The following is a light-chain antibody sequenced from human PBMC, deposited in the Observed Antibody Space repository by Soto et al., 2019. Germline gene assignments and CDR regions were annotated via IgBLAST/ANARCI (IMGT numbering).Light chain of an antibody. CDR2: SNN. J-gene: IGLJ2*01. V-gene: IGLV1-44*01. CDR1: SSNIGRNT. Sequence: QSVLTQPPSASGTPGQRVTISCSGSSSNIGRNTVNWYQQLPGTAPKLLIYSNNQRPSGVPDRFSGSKSGTSASLAISGLQSEDEAYYYCAAWDDSLNGPYVVFGGGTKLTVL. CDR3: AAWDDSLNGPYVV.